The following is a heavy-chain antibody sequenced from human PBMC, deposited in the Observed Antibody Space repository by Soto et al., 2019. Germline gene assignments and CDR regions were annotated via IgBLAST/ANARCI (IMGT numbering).Heavy chain of an antibody. Sequence: QVQLQESGPGLVKPSETLSLTCTVSGGSISSYYWSWIRQPPGKGLEWIGYIYYSGSTNYNPSLKIRVAISVDTSMHQCSLKLSSVTAADTAVYCCARLDTAMVLGYYYGMDVWGQGTTVTVSS. D-gene: IGHD5-18*01. CDR3: ARLDTAMVLGYYYGMDV. CDR2: IYYSGST. V-gene: IGHV4-59*08. J-gene: IGHJ6*02. CDR1: GGSISSYY.